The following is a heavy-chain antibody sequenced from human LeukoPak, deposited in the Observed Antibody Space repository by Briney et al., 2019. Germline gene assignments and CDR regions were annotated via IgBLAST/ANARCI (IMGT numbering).Heavy chain of an antibody. Sequence: PSETLSLTCTVSGGSISSSSYYWGWIRQSPGKGLEWIGSIYYSGATYYNPSLKSRVTISVDTSKNQFSLKLSSVTAADTAVYYCARANGSGWLNWVYYFDYWGQGTLVTVSS. D-gene: IGHD6-19*01. CDR3: ARANGSGWLNWVYYFDY. CDR2: IYYSGAT. J-gene: IGHJ4*02. CDR1: GGSISSSSYY. V-gene: IGHV4-39*07.